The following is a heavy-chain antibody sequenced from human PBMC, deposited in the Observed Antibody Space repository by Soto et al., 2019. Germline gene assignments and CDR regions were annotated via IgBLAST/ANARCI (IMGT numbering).Heavy chain of an antibody. Sequence: GASVKVSCKASGYTFTSYAMHWVRQAPGQRLEWMGWINAGNGNTKYSQKFQGRVTITRDTSASTAYMELSSLRSEDTAVYYCARGVIAARHPNNWFDPWGQGTLVTVFS. CDR1: GYTFTSYA. J-gene: IGHJ5*02. D-gene: IGHD6-6*01. V-gene: IGHV1-3*01. CDR3: ARGVIAARHPNNWFDP. CDR2: INAGNGNT.